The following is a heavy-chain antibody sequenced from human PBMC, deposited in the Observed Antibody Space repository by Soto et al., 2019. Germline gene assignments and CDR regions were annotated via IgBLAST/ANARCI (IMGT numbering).Heavy chain of an antibody. J-gene: IGHJ4*02. CDR1: GGSISSYY. CDR3: ARNVDTTRAYYFDY. Sequence: SETLSLTCTVSGGSISSYYWSWIRQPPGKGPEWIGYIYYNGNTNYNPSLRSRVTISVDTSKNQFSLKVSSVAAADTAVYYCARNVDTTRAYYFDYWGQGTLVTVSS. CDR2: IYYNGNT. V-gene: IGHV4-59*01. D-gene: IGHD5-18*01.